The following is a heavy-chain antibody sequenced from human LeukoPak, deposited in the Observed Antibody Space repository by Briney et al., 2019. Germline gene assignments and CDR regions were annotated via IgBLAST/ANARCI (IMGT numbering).Heavy chain of an antibody. CDR2: ITSDSART. CDR3: VRDPDALDY. V-gene: IGHV3-48*01. J-gene: IGHJ4*02. D-gene: IGHD2-8*01. Sequence: GGSLRLSCAASGFTFNTYSMNWVRQAPGKGLEWVSYITSDSARTRYADSVKGRFTISRDNSRFSLFLQMNSLRVEDTGVYFCVRDPDALDYWGQGTLVTVSS. CDR1: GFTFNTYS.